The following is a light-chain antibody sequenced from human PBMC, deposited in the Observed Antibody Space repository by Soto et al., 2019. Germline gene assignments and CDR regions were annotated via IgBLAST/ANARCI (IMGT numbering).Light chain of an antibody. J-gene: IGKJ2*01. CDR2: GAS. Sequence: EIVLTQSPGTLSLSPGERATLSCRAGQSVSSTYLAWYQQKPGQAPRLLIYGASSRATGIPDRFSGSGSGTDFTLTISRLEPEDFAVYYGQQYGSSPTYTLGQGTKLEIK. CDR3: QQYGSSPTYT. V-gene: IGKV3-20*01. CDR1: QSVSSTY.